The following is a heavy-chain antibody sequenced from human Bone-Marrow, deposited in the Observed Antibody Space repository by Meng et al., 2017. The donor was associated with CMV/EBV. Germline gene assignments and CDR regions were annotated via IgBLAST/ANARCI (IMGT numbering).Heavy chain of an antibody. CDR3: ARDGEGYGDYDLDY. J-gene: IGHJ4*02. CDR2: INSDGSST. D-gene: IGHD4-17*01. V-gene: IGHV3-74*01. CDR1: GFTFSSYW. Sequence: GESLKISCAASGFTFSSYWMHWVRQAPGKGLVWVSRINSDGSSTSYADSVKGRFTISRDNAKNSLYLQMNSLRAEDTAVYYCARDGEGYGDYDLDYWGQGTRVTGSS.